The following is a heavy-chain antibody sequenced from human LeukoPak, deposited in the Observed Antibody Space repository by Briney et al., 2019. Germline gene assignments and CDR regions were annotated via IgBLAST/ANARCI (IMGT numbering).Heavy chain of an antibody. D-gene: IGHD5-12*01. J-gene: IGHJ4*02. CDR1: GGSISSSC. CDR3: AREYDIVATRFFDY. CDR2: IYYSGST. Sequence: SETLSPTCNVTGGSISSSCCSWMRQPAAKGPQCLGYIYYSGSTNYNPSLKSRVTISVDTPKNQFSLKLSSVTAADTAVYYCAREYDIVATRFFDYWGQGTLVTVSS. V-gene: IGHV4-59*01.